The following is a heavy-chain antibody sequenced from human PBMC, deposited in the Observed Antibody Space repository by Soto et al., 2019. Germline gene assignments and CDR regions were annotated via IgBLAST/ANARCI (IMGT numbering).Heavy chain of an antibody. V-gene: IGHV3-15*07. CDR2: IKSGTDGGTI. CDR1: GFTFSNVW. CDR3: TPLALKNNSDWYPLSD. J-gene: IGHJ4*02. D-gene: IGHD6-19*01. Sequence: EVQLVKSGGGLVKPGGSLRLSCAGSGFTFSNVWMNWVRQAPGKGLEWVGSIKSGTDGGTINYTAPVKGRFTISRDDSNNTLYLQMNILKTEDTATYYFTPLALKNNSDWYPLSDWGQGTRVTVSS.